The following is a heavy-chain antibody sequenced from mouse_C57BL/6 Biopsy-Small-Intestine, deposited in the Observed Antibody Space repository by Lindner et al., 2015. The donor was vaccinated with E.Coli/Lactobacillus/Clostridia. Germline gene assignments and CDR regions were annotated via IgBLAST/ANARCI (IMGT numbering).Heavy chain of an antibody. CDR3: RGGAVRPDAMDV. CDR2: DPEDGETI. CDR1: DSLTELSI. Sequence: SVKVSCKVSGDSLTELSIHWVRQAPGKGLEWMGGFDPEDGETIYAQKFQGRVTMTTDTSTSTAYMELRSLRSDDTAVYYCARGGAVRPDAMDVWGQGTTVTVSS. J-gene: IGHJ1*01. D-gene: IGHD1-1*02. V-gene: IGHV1-83*01.